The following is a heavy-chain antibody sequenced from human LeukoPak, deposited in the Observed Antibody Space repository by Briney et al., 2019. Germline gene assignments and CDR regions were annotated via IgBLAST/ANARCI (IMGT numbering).Heavy chain of an antibody. CDR1: GGSIAGRNSY. CDR3: ARVISMVRGAHNWFDP. Sequence: PSETLSLTCTVSGGSIAGRNSYWSWIRQPPGKGLEWIGYISDTGSTYRSPSLKSRVSISRDTSKNQFSLKLSSVTAADTAVYYCARVISMVRGAHNWFDPWGQGTLVTVSS. V-gene: IGHV4-30-4*01. D-gene: IGHD3-10*01. CDR2: ISDTGST. J-gene: IGHJ5*02.